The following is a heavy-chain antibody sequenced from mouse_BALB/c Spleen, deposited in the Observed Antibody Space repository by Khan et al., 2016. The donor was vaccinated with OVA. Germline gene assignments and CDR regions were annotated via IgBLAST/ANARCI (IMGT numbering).Heavy chain of an antibody. CDR3: ARDAGRY. CDR1: GYTFTENT. CDR2: INPKNGVT. J-gene: IGHJ4*01. D-gene: IGHD3-3*01. Sequence: VQLKQSGPELVKPGASVKISCKTSGYTFTENTLHWVKQSHGKSLEWIGVINPKNGVTSYNQKFKGKVTLTVDKSSSTAYMEFRSLTSEDSAVYYCARDAGRYWGQGTLVTVSS. V-gene: IGHV1-18*01.